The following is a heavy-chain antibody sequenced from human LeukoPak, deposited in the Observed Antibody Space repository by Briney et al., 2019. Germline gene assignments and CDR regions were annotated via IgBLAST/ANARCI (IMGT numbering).Heavy chain of an antibody. CDR3: ARGLCSRGSCYSARYGSTKNKYFDY. CDR1: GGSFSGNY. D-gene: IGHD2-15*01. CDR2: INHSGST. Sequence: SETLSLTCAVYGGSFSGNYWSWIRQPPGKGLEWIGEINHSGSTNYNPSLKSRVTISVDTSKNQFSLKLSSVTAADTAVYYCARGLCSRGSCYSARYGSTKNKYFDYWGQGTLVTVSS. J-gene: IGHJ4*02. V-gene: IGHV4-34*01.